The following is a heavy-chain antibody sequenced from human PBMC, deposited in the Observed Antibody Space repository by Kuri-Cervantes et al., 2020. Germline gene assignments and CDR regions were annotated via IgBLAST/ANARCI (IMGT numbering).Heavy chain of an antibody. Sequence: GGSLRLPCTVSGGSISSYYWSWIRQPPGKGLEWVSSIISSSSYIYYEDSVKGRFTITRDNAKNSLYLQMNSLGAEDTSVYYCLRENDYSNGYDWDYYYYGMDVWGQGTTVTVSS. V-gene: IGHV3-21*01. J-gene: IGHJ6*02. CDR3: LRENDYSNGYDWDYYYYGMDV. CDR1: GGSISSYY. CDR2: IISSSSYI. D-gene: IGHD5-12*01.